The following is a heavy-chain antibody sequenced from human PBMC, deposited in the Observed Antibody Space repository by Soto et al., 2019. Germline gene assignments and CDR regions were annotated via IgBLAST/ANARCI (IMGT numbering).Heavy chain of an antibody. V-gene: IGHV4-59*08. J-gene: IGHJ4*02. Sequence: SQTLSLTCTVSGGSISSYYWSWIRQPPGKGLEWIGYIYYSGSTNYNPSLKSRVTISVDTSKNQFSLKLSSVTAADTAVYYCARSRGYSGYDEEHYFDYWGQGTLVTVSS. CDR3: ARSRGYSGYDEEHYFDY. D-gene: IGHD5-12*01. CDR1: GGSISSYY. CDR2: IYYSGST.